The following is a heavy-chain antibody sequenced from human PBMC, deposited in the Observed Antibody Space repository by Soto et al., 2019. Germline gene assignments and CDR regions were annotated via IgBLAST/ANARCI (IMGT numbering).Heavy chain of an antibody. CDR1: GFTFSRYT. J-gene: IGHJ5*02. Sequence: PGVSLRLYCAASGFTFSRYTMNWVRQAPGKGLEWVSSISTSSSYIFYIDSVKGRFTISRDLSKNTLYLQMNSLIPEDSAVYYCAKENTFADHWGQGTLVTVSS. V-gene: IGHV3-21*01. CDR2: ISTSSSYI. CDR3: AKENTFADH.